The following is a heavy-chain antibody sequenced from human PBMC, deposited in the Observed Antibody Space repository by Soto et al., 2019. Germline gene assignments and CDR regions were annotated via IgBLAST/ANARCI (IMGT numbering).Heavy chain of an antibody. D-gene: IGHD6-13*01. V-gene: IGHV3-21*01. J-gene: IGHJ4*02. Sequence: PGGSLRLSCAASGFTFSSYSMNWVRQAPGKGLEWVSSISSSSSYIYYADSVKGRFTISRDNAKNSLYLQMNSLRAGDTAVYYCARDKHPPGIAAAGVDYWGQGTRVTVSS. CDR1: GFTFSSYS. CDR2: ISSSSSYI. CDR3: ARDKHPPGIAAAGVDY.